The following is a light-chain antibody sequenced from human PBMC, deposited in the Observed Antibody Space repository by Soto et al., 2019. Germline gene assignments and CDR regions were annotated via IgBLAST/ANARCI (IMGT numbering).Light chain of an antibody. V-gene: IGKV1-39*01. Sequence: DLQMTQSPSSLSASVGDRVTITCRASQTISSSLHWYQQTSGKAPKLLIFAASALQTGVPSRFSGSGSGAYFTLTIDSLQPDDFATYYCLQTYTTPSTFGQGTKLEI. J-gene: IGKJ2*02. CDR3: LQTYTTPST. CDR1: QTISSS. CDR2: AAS.